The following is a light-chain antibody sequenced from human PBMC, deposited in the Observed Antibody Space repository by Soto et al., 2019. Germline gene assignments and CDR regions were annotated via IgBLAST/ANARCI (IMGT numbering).Light chain of an antibody. CDR3: QKASSVPV. Sequence: DIQMTQSPTSLSASVGDRVTITCRASQGIRNYVAWYQQIPGKAPKLLIYAASTLQSGVPSRFGGSGSGTDFTLTINGLQPEDVATYSCQKASSVPVFGPGTKVEIK. CDR1: QGIRNY. V-gene: IGKV1-27*01. J-gene: IGKJ3*01. CDR2: AAS.